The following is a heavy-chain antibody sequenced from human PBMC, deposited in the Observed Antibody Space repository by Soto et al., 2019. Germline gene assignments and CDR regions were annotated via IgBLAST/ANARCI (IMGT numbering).Heavy chain of an antibody. CDR3: TRRYAPRYSSGNNHFDL. CDR1: GVSIFSHSYY. V-gene: IGHV4-39*01. CDR2: INHSGST. J-gene: IGHJ4*02. Sequence: QLQLQESGPGLVRPSETLSLTCTVSGVSIFSHSYYWGWIRQAQGKGLEWIATINHSGSTYHNPSLKSRVTMSVDTSKNQFSLNLSSVTAADTAVYYCTRRYAPRYSSGNNHFDLWGQGTLVTGSS. D-gene: IGHD2-15*01.